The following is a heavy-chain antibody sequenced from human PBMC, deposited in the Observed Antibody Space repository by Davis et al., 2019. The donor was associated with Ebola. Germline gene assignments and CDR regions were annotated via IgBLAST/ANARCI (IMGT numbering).Heavy chain of an antibody. Sequence: GESLKISCTGSGFDFSKFAMNWIRQAPGKGLEWISFLSSSSYTEYYADSVKGRFTVSRDNAKNSLFLEMYSLRHEDTAVYYCARDRRFGEPTLVDFWGQGTLVTVSS. CDR3: ARDRRFGEPTLVDF. J-gene: IGHJ4*02. CDR2: LSSSSYTE. V-gene: IGHV3-48*02. D-gene: IGHD3-10*01. CDR1: GFDFSKFA.